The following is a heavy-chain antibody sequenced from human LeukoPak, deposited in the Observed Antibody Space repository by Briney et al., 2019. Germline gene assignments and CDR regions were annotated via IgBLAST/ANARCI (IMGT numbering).Heavy chain of an antibody. CDR3: ATYDNWVAGDV. CDR2: INKDGSEE. J-gene: IGHJ6*02. D-gene: IGHD1-1*01. V-gene: IGHV3-7*01. Sequence: GGSLRLSCAASEFMFSDYWMCWVRQAPGKGPEWVASINKDGSEEYYADSVKGRFTVSRDNAKNSLFLQMNNLRVEDTAIYYCATYDNWVAGDVWGQGTTVSVSS. CDR1: EFMFSDYW.